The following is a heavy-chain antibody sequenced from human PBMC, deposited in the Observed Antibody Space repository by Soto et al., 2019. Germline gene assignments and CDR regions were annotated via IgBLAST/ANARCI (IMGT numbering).Heavy chain of an antibody. CDR3: AIYPNYGDIFDY. CDR1: GGTFSSYT. CDR2: IIPILGIA. D-gene: IGHD4-17*01. Sequence: GASVKVSCKASGGTFSSYTISWVRQAPGQGLEWMGRIIPILGIANYAQKFQGRVTITADKSTSTAYMELSSLSFEDTALYYGAIYPNYGDIFDYWGQGTLVTVSS. V-gene: IGHV1-69*02. J-gene: IGHJ4*02.